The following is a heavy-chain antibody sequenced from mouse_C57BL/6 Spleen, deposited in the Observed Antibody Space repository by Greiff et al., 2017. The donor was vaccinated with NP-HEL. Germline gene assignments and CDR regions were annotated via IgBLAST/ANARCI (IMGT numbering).Heavy chain of an antibody. CDR1: GYSFTDYN. D-gene: IGHD2-3*01. CDR3: AREDDGSLYAMDY. J-gene: IGHJ4*01. V-gene: IGHV1-39*01. Sequence: VQLKESGPELVKPGASVKISCKASGYSFTDYNMNWVKQSTGKSLEWIGVINPNYGTTSYNQKFKGKATLTVDQSSSTAYMQLNSLTSEDSAVYYCAREDDGSLYAMDYWGQGTSVTVSS. CDR2: INPNYGTT.